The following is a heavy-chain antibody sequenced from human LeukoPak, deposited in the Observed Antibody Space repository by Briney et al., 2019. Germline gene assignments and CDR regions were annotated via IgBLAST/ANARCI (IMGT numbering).Heavy chain of an antibody. Sequence: ASVKVSCKVSGYTLTEVSMHWVRQAPGKGLEWMGGFDPEDGETIYAQKFQGRVTMTEDTSTDTAYMELSSLRSEDTAVYYCAAAPPLRYFDWSFDYWGQGTLVTVSS. D-gene: IGHD3-9*01. CDR1: GYTLTEVS. J-gene: IGHJ4*02. CDR3: AAAPPLRYFDWSFDY. CDR2: FDPEDGET. V-gene: IGHV1-24*01.